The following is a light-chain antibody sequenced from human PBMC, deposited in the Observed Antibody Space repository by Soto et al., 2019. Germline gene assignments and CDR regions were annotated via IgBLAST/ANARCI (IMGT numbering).Light chain of an antibody. J-gene: IGKJ3*01. CDR2: VAS. CDR1: QDIRNF. V-gene: IGKV1-27*01. CDR3: QKYSSVPV. Sequence: DIQMTQSPTSLSASVGDRVTITCRASQDIRNFVAWYQQKPGKAPKLLIYVASTLQSGVPSRFSGSGSGTDFTLTINSLQPEDVATYSCQKYSSVPVFGPGTKVEIK.